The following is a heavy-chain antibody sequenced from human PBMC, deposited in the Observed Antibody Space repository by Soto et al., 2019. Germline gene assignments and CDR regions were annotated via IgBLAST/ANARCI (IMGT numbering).Heavy chain of an antibody. CDR1: GDSVGSDTYY. CDR2: IYYTGGT. V-gene: IGHV4-61*01. Sequence: SETLSLTCSVSGDSVGSDTYYWSWIRQPPGKGLQWIGYIYYTGGTNHSPSLKSRLTVSVDTSKNQFSLKLSSVTAADTAIYYCARHVGPGLTGYLDHWGQGTLVTVSS. CDR3: ARHVGPGLTGYLDH. J-gene: IGHJ4*02. D-gene: IGHD7-27*01.